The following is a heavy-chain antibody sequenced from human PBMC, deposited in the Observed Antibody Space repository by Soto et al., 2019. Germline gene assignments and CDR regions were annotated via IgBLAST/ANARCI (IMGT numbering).Heavy chain of an antibody. V-gene: IGHV1-18*01. CDR1: GYTFHFYG. CDR2: ISGFNGNT. J-gene: IGHJ4*02. D-gene: IGHD3-16*01. CDR3: ARIGVSSGHESPDFDS. Sequence: QVQLVQSGAEVKKPGASVKVSCKASGYTFHFYGITWVRQAPGQGLEWMGWISGFNGNTNYAADLQGRVTMTTDTSTSTAYMELRGLRSDDTAVYYCARIGVSSGHESPDFDSWGQGTLVTVSS.